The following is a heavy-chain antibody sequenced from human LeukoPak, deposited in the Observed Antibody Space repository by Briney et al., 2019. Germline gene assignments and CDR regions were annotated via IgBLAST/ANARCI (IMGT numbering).Heavy chain of an antibody. CDR1: GFTFNNAW. J-gene: IGHJ4*02. Sequence: PGGSLRLSCAASGFTFNNAWMSWVRQAPGKGLEWVGRIKSKTDGGTTDYAAPVKGRFTISKDDSKNTLYLQMNSLKTEDTAVYYCTTVLWFGESEPFDYWGQGTLVTVSS. CDR2: IKSKTDGGTT. CDR3: TTVLWFGESEPFDY. D-gene: IGHD3-10*01. V-gene: IGHV3-15*01.